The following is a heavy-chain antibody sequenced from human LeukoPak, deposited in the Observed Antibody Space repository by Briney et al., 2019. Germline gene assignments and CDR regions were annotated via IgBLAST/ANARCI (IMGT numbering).Heavy chain of an antibody. CDR3: ARPETETYYYDNSGPQGYAFDI. V-gene: IGHV4-39*01. CDR1: GGSISSSSYY. CDR2: IYYSGST. J-gene: IGHJ3*02. Sequence: SETLSLTCTVSGGSISSSSYYWGWIRQPPGKGLEWSGSIYYSGSTYYNPSLKSRVTISVDTSKNQFSLKLSSVTAADTAVYYCARPETETYYYDNSGPQGYAFDIWGQGRMVTDSS. D-gene: IGHD3-22*01.